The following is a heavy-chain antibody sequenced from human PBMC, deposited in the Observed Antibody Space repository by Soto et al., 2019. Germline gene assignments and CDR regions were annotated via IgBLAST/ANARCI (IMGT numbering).Heavy chain of an antibody. V-gene: IGHV4-31*03. Sequence: QVQLQESGPGLVKPSQTLSLTCTVSGGSISSGGYYWSWIRQHPGKGLEWIGYIYYSGSTYYNPTLQSRVTISVDTSKNQFSLKLSSVTAADTAVYYWARASEGYGDHEYAFDIWGQGTMVTVSS. CDR1: GGSISSGGYY. D-gene: IGHD4-17*01. J-gene: IGHJ3*02. CDR3: ARASEGYGDHEYAFDI. CDR2: IYYSGST.